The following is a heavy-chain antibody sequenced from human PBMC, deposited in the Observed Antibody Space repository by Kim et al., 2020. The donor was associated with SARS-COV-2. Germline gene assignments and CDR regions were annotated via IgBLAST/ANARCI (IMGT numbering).Heavy chain of an antibody. CDR1: GFTFSSYG. V-gene: IGHV3-33*08. D-gene: IGHD6-13*01. Sequence: GRSLRLSCAASGFTFSSYGMHWVRQAPGKGLEWVAVIWYDGSNKYYADSVKGRFTISRDNSKNTLYLQMNSLRAEDTAVYYCAREHSSSWYGHFQHWGQGTLVTVSS. CDR3: AREHSSSWYGHFQH. CDR2: IWYDGSNK. J-gene: IGHJ1*01.